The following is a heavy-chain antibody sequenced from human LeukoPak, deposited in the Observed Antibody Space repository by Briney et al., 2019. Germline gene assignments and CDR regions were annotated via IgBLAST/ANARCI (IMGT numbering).Heavy chain of an antibody. J-gene: IGHJ4*02. D-gene: IGHD6-19*01. Sequence: PGRSLRLSCAASGFTFSSYSMNWVRQAPGKGREWVSSISSSSSYIYYADSVKGRFTISRHNAKNSLYLQMNSLRAEDTAVYYCARGSGSGWFFWGQGTLVTVSS. V-gene: IGHV3-21*01. CDR2: ISSSSSYI. CDR3: ARGSGSGWFF. CDR1: GFTFSSYS.